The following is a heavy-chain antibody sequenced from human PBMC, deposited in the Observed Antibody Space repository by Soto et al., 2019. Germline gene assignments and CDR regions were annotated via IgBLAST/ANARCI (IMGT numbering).Heavy chain of an antibody. V-gene: IGHV3-30-3*01. CDR3: ARDGEYSNQYGMDV. Sequence: LRLSCAASGFTFSSYAMHWVRQAPGKGLEWVAVISYDGSNKYYADSVKGRFTISRDNSKNTLYLQMNSLRAEDTAVYYCARDGEYSNQYGMDVWGQGTTVTVSS. J-gene: IGHJ6*02. CDR1: GFTFSSYA. CDR2: ISYDGSNK. D-gene: IGHD4-4*01.